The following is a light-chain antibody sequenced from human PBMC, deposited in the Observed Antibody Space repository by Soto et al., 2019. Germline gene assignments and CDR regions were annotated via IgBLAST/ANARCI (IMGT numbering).Light chain of an antibody. V-gene: IGKV3-15*01. CDR2: GAS. J-gene: IGKJ1*01. CDR1: QSVSSN. Sequence: ERVMTQSPATLSVSPGERATLSCRASQSVSSNLAWYQQKPGQAPRLLIYGASTRATGIPARFSGSGSGTEFTLTISSLQSEDFAVYYCQQYNNWSPWTFGQGTKV. CDR3: QQYNNWSPWT.